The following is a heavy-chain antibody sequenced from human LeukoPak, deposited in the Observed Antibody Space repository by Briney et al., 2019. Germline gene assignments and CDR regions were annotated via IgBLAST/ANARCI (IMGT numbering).Heavy chain of an antibody. CDR1: GDSISNYC. Sequence: PSETLSLTCTVSGDSISNYCWSWIRQPPGKGLEWIGYIYYSGSTYYNPSLKSRVTISVDTSKNQFSLKLSSVTAADTAVYYCARGSITIFGVVPRWFDPWGQGTLVTVSS. V-gene: IGHV4-30-4*08. D-gene: IGHD3-3*01. J-gene: IGHJ5*02. CDR2: IYYSGST. CDR3: ARGSITIFGVVPRWFDP.